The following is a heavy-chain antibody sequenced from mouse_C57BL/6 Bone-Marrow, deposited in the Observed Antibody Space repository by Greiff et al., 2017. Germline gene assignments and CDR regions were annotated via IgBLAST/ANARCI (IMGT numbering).Heavy chain of an antibody. J-gene: IGHJ4*01. CDR3: TRSDEMYY. Sequence: EVKLQESGGGLVQPGGSMKLSCVASGFTFSNYWMNWVRQSPEKGLEWVAEIRLKSNNYATHYAESVKGRFTISRDDSKLSFYLQMNNLRAEDTGIYYCTRSDEMYYWGQGTSVTVSS. CDR1: GFTFSNYW. V-gene: IGHV6-6*02. CDR2: IRLKSNNYAT.